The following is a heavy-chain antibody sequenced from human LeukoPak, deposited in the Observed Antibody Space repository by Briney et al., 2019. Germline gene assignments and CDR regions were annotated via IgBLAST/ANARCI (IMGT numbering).Heavy chain of an antibody. V-gene: IGHV1-8*01. Sequence: ASVKVSCKASGYTFTSYDINWVRQATGQGLEWMGWMNPNSANTGYAQKFQGRVTMTRDTSISTAYMELSSLRSEDTAVYYCARGSTSSGYYYYYYMDVWGKGTTVTVSS. J-gene: IGHJ6*03. CDR2: MNPNSANT. CDR1: GYTFTSYD. CDR3: ARGSTSSGYYYYYYMDV. D-gene: IGHD3-10*01.